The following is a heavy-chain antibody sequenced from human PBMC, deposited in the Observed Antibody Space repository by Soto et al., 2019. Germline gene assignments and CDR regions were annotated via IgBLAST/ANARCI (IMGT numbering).Heavy chain of an antibody. CDR3: AKVHCSSTSCYDYYYYYGMDV. J-gene: IGHJ6*02. Sequence: GGSLRLSCAASGFTFSSYGMHWVRQAPGKGLEWVAVISYDGSNKYYADSVKGRFTISRDNSKNTLYLQMNSLRAEDTAVYYCAKVHCSSTSCYDYYYYYGMDVWGQGTTVTVSS. CDR2: ISYDGSNK. CDR1: GFTFSSYG. V-gene: IGHV3-30*18. D-gene: IGHD2-2*01.